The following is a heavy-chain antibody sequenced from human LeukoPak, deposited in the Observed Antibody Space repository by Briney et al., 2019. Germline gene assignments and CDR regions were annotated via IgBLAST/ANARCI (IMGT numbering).Heavy chain of an antibody. CDR1: GGSFSGYY. CDR3: ARVVVVVAASYYYYYYMDV. V-gene: IGHV4-34*01. CDR2: LNHSGST. D-gene: IGHD2-15*01. Sequence: SETLSLTCAVYGGSFSGYYWSWIRQPPGKGLEWIGELNHSGSTNYNPSLKSRVTISVDTSKNQFSLKLSSVTAADTAVYYCARVVVVVAASYYYYYYMDVWGKGTTVTVSS. J-gene: IGHJ6*03.